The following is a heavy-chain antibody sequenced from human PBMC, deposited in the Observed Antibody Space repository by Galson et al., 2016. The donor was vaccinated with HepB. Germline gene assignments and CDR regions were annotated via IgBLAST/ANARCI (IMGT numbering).Heavy chain of an antibody. V-gene: IGHV3-30-3*01. J-gene: IGHJ6*02. CDR3: ARDKSFYYYGMDV. CDR2: ISYHGSDK. CDR1: GYRFSGQA. Sequence: SLRLSCAASGYRFSGQAVHWVRQAPGKGLEWVAAISYHGSDKYYADSVKGRVTISRDNSNNTLYLQMTSLSPEDTAVYYCARDKSFYYYGMDVWGQGTTVTVSS.